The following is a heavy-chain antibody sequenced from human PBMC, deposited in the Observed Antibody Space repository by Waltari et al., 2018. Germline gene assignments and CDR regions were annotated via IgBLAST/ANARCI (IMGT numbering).Heavy chain of an antibody. D-gene: IGHD7-27*01. Sequence: EVQLVESGGGLVQPGRSLRLSCTASGFTFGAYAMSWFRQAPGKGLEWVGFIRSKAYGGTTEYAASVKGRFTISRDDSKSIAYLQMNSLKTEDTAVYYCTRSGDYYYYYGMDVWGQGTTVTVSS. CDR1: GFTFGAYA. CDR2: IRSKAYGGTT. J-gene: IGHJ6*02. V-gene: IGHV3-49*03. CDR3: TRSGDYYYYYGMDV.